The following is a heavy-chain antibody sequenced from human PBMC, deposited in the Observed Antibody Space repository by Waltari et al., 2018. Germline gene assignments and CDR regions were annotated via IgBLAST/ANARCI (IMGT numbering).Heavy chain of an antibody. D-gene: IGHD3-10*01. Sequence: QVQLQQWGAGLLKPSETLSLTCAVYGGSFSGYYWSWIRQPPGKGLGWIGEINHSGSTNYNPSLKSRVTIAVATSKNQFSLRLSSVAAADTAVYYCARGRSLLWFAELLIDSYYFDYWGQGTLVTVSS. CDR1: GGSFSGYY. CDR2: INHSGST. V-gene: IGHV4-34*01. CDR3: ARGRSLLWFAELLIDSYYFDY. J-gene: IGHJ4*02.